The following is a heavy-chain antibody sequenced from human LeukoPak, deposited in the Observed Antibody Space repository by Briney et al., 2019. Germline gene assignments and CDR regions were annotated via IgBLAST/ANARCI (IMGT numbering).Heavy chain of an antibody. Sequence: GGSLRLSCAASGFTFSSYGMSWARQAPGKGLEWVSAISGSGGSTYYADSVKGRFTISRDNSKNTLYLQMNSLRAEDTAVYYCAKSGDYYDSSGYYWDAEYFQHWGQGTLVTVSS. D-gene: IGHD3-22*01. V-gene: IGHV3-23*01. CDR2: ISGSGGST. CDR1: GFTFSSYG. CDR3: AKSGDYYDSSGYYWDAEYFQH. J-gene: IGHJ1*01.